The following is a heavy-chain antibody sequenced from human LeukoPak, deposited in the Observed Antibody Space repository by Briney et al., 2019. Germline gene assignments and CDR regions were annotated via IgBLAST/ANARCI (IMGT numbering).Heavy chain of an antibody. CDR2: IYTSGGT. D-gene: IGHD3-22*01. Sequence: SETLSLTCTVSGGSISSYYWSWIRQPAGKGLEWIGRIYTSGGTNYNPSLKSRVTMSVDTSKNQFSLKLSSVTAADTAVYYCARYYYDSSGYAFDYWGQGTLVTVSS. V-gene: IGHV4-4*07. J-gene: IGHJ4*02. CDR3: ARYYYDSSGYAFDY. CDR1: GGSISSYY.